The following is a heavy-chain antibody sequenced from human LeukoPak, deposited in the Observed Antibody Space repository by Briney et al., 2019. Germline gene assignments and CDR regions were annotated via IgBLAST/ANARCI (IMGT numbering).Heavy chain of an antibody. Sequence: GGSLRLSCAASGFTFDDYAMHWVRQAPGKGLEWVSGISWNSGSIGYADFVKGRFTVSRDNAMNTVYLQMNSLRAEDTAVYYCARDSYSSGWYHLYYYYGMDVWGQGTTVTVSS. D-gene: IGHD6-19*01. J-gene: IGHJ6*02. CDR2: ISWNSGSI. CDR1: GFTFDDYA. V-gene: IGHV3-9*01. CDR3: ARDSYSSGWYHLYYYYGMDV.